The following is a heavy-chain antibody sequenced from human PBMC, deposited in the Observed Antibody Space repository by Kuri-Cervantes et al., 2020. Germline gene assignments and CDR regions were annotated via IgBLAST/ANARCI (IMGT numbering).Heavy chain of an antibody. J-gene: IGHJ4*02. CDR3: AAGDRYSYGYFDY. D-gene: IGHD5-18*01. V-gene: IGHV1-2*02. CDR1: GYTFTGYY. CDR2: INPNSGGT. Sequence: ASVKVSCKASGYTFTGYYMHWVRQAPGQGLEWMGWINPNSGGTNYAQKFQERVTITRDMSTSTAYMELSSLRSEDTAVYYCAAGDRYSYGYFDYWGQGTLVTVSS.